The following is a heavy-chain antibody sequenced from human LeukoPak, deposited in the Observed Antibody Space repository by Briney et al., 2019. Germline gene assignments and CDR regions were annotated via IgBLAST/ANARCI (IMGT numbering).Heavy chain of an antibody. D-gene: IGHD6-6*01. J-gene: IGHJ5*02. Sequence: PSETLSLTCAVYGGSFSGYYWSWIRQPPGKGLEWIGEINHSGSTNYNPSLKSRVTISVDTSKNQFSLKLSSVTAADTAVYYCMGIAARPSEGGWFDPWGQGTLVTVSS. V-gene: IGHV4-34*01. CDR3: MGIAARPSEGGWFDP. CDR2: INHSGST. CDR1: GGSFSGYY.